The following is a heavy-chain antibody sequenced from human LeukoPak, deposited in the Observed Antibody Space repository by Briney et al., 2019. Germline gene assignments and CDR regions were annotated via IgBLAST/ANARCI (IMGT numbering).Heavy chain of an antibody. D-gene: IGHD1-1*01. CDR1: GFTFSSYS. V-gene: IGHV3-48*04. J-gene: IGHJ6*03. Sequence: GGSLRLSCAASGFTFSSYSMNWVRQAPGKGLEWVSYISSSSTIYYADSVKGRFTISRDNAKNSLYLQMNSLRAEDTAVYYCARGGVERANDYYYYMDVWGKGTTVTVSS. CDR2: ISSSSTI. CDR3: ARGGVERANDYYYYMDV.